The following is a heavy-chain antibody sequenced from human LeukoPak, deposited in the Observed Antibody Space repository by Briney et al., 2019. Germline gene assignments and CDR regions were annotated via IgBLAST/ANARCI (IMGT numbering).Heavy chain of an antibody. V-gene: IGHV3-66*02. CDR2: IYSGGST. J-gene: IGHJ6*03. CDR3: ARPCTSCRMDV. D-gene: IGHD2-2*01. CDR1: GFTFSNAW. Sequence: GGSLRLSCAASGFTFSNAWMSWVRQAPGKGLEWVSVIYSGGSTYYADSVKGRFTISRDNSKNTLYLQMNSLRAEDTAVYYCARPCTSCRMDVWGKGTTVTVSS.